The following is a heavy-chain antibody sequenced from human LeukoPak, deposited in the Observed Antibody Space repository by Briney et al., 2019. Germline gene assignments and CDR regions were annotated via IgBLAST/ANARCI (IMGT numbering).Heavy chain of an antibody. CDR3: ASPSDYGDYPTGLYYYYGMDV. V-gene: IGHV1-46*01. D-gene: IGHD4-17*01. CDR2: INPSGGST. Sequence: ASVKVSCKASGYTFTSYYMHWVRQAPGQGLEWMGIINPSGGSTSYAQKFQGRVTITADESTSTAYMELRSLRSEDTAVYYCASPSDYGDYPTGLYYYYGMDVWGQGTTVTVSS. J-gene: IGHJ6*02. CDR1: GYTFTSYY.